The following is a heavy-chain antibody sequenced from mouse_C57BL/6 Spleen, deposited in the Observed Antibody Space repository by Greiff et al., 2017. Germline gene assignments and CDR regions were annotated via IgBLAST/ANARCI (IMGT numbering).Heavy chain of an antibody. CDR3: TEETGMAWFAY. J-gene: IGHJ3*01. D-gene: IGHD4-1*01. Sequence: DVMLVESGGGLVQPGGSMKLSCVASGFTFSNYWMNWVRQSPEKGLEWVAQIRLKSDNYATHYAESVKGRFTISRDDSKSSVYLQMNNLRAEDTGIYYCTEETGMAWFAYWGQGTLVTVSA. CDR2: IRLKSDNYAT. CDR1: GFTFSNYW. V-gene: IGHV6-3*01.